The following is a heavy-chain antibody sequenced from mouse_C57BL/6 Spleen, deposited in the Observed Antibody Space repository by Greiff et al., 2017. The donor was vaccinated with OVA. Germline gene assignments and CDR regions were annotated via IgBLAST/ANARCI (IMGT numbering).Heavy chain of an antibody. V-gene: IGHV1-42*01. CDR1: GYSFTGYY. Sequence: EVQLQQSGPELVKPGASVKISCKASGYSFTGYYMNWVKQSPEKSLEWIGEINPSTGGTTYNQKFKAKATLTVDKSSSTAYMQLKSLTSEDSAVYYCARYYYGSSPRYFDVWGTGTTVTVSS. J-gene: IGHJ1*03. CDR3: ARYYYGSSPRYFDV. CDR2: INPSTGGT. D-gene: IGHD1-1*01.